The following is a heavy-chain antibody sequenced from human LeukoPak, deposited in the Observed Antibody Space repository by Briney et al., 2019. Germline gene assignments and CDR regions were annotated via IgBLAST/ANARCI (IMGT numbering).Heavy chain of an antibody. D-gene: IGHD6-13*01. CDR1: GYTFITYG. CDR2: ISAYNGNT. V-gene: IGHV1-18*01. CDR3: ARDRFSGSWPDY. J-gene: IGHJ4*02. Sequence: ASVKVSCKASGYTFITYGISWVRQAPGQGLEWMGWISAYNGNTDYAQKFQGRVTMTTDTSTSTAYMELRSLRYDDTAVYYCARDRFSGSWPDYWGQGTLVTVSS.